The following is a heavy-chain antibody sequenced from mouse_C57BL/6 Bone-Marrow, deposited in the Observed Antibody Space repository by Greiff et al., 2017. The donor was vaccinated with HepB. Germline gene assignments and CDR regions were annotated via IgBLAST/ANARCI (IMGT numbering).Heavy chain of an antibody. Sequence: EVQLQQSGPELVKPGASVKMSCKASGYTFTDYYMNWVKQSHGQGLEWIGVIKPYNGGTSYNEKFKGKATLTVDKSSSTAYMELNSLPSEDSAVYYCARTLSYYWGQGTTLTVSS. D-gene: IGHD1-1*02. J-gene: IGHJ2*01. V-gene: IGHV1-19*01. CDR1: GYTFTDYY. CDR2: IKPYNGGT. CDR3: ARTLSYY.